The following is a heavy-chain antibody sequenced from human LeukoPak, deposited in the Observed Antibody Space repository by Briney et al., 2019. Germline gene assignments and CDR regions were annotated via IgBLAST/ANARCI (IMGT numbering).Heavy chain of an antibody. J-gene: IGHJ4*02. CDR1: GFTFSSYS. D-gene: IGHD6-13*01. CDR2: INQDGTEK. V-gene: IGHV3-7*01. CDR3: ARASSSWYYFDY. Sequence: GGSLRLSCAASGFTFSSYSMNWVRQAPGKGLEWVANINQDGTEKYYVDSVKGRFTVSRDYAKNSLYLQMNSLRAEDTAVYYCARASSSWYYFDYWGQGTLVTVSS.